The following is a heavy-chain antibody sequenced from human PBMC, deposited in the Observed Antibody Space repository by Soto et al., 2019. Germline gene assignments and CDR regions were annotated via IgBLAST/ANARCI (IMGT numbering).Heavy chain of an antibody. V-gene: IGHV3-23*01. D-gene: IGHD6-19*01. CDR1: GFTFSSYA. Sequence: EVQLLESGGGLVQPGGSLRLSCAASGFTFSSYAMSWVRQAPGKGLEWVSAISGSGGSTYYADSVKGRFTISRDNSKNTLYLQMNSLRDEDTAVYYCAKSCSGWYDAFDIWGQGTMVTVSS. J-gene: IGHJ3*02. CDR3: AKSCSGWYDAFDI. CDR2: ISGSGGST.